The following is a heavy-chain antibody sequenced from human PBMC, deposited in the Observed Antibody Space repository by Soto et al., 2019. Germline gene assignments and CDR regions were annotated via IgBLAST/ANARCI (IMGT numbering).Heavy chain of an antibody. Sequence: GGSLRLSCAASGFTFSSYSMNWVRQAPGKGLEWVSSISSSSSYIYYADSVKGRFTISRDNAKNSLYLQMNSLRAEDTAVYYCARDSLRGSGSYLGHFDYWGQGTLVTVSS. D-gene: IGHD3-10*01. J-gene: IGHJ4*02. V-gene: IGHV3-21*01. CDR2: ISSSSSYI. CDR1: GFTFSSYS. CDR3: ARDSLRGSGSYLGHFDY.